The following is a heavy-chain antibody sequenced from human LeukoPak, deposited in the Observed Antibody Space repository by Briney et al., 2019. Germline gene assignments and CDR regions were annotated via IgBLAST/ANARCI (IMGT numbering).Heavy chain of an antibody. V-gene: IGHV3-74*01. CDR2: VNSDGSST. CDR3: ASLFLCYGCSSSSDSLDI. CDR1: GFTFSRYW. Sequence: GGSLRLSCAASGFTFSRYWMHWVRQAPGKGLVWVSRVNSDGSSTTYADSVKGRFTISRDNAKNTLYLQMYSLRAEDTAVYYCASLFLCYGCSSSSDSLDIWGQGTMVTVSS. D-gene: IGHD6-19*01. J-gene: IGHJ3*02.